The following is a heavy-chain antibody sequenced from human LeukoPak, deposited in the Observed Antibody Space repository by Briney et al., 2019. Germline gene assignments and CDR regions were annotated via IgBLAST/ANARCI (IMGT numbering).Heavy chain of an antibody. CDR3: AREFWGAYRVDFFVY. Sequence: PGGSLRLSCAASGFTFSNYWMSWVRRAPGKGLEWVANIKQDGSETYYVDSVRGRFTISRDNAKTSLYMQMNSLRAEDTAVYYCAREFWGAYRVDFFVYWGEGILVTVSS. V-gene: IGHV3-7*01. CDR1: GFTFSNYW. CDR2: IKQDGSET. J-gene: IGHJ4*02. D-gene: IGHD3-3*01.